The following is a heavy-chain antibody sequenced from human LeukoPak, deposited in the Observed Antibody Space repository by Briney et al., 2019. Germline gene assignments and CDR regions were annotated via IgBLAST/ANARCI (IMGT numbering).Heavy chain of an antibody. Sequence: SSVKVSCKASGYTSSSYGISWVRRAAGQGLEWRGGISAYNGNTNYAQKLQGRVTMTTDTSTSTAYMELRSLRSDDTAVYYCARDRYRGYYDSSGYPGGYATNWFDPWGQGTLVTVSS. CDR2: ISAYNGNT. J-gene: IGHJ5*02. D-gene: IGHD3-22*01. V-gene: IGHV1-18*01. CDR1: GYTSSSYG. CDR3: ARDRYRGYYDSSGYPGGYATNWFDP.